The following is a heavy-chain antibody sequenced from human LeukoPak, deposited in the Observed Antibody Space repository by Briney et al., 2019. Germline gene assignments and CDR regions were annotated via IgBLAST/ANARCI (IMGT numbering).Heavy chain of an antibody. CDR1: GFSVSSNY. CDR2: IFSGGST. D-gene: IGHD3-10*01. V-gene: IGHV3-66*01. CDR3: ARDRSGSGSYSYDN. Sequence: GGSLRLSCAASGFSVSSNYMSWVRHAPGKGLEWVSVIFSGGSTYLADSVKGRFTISRDNSKNTLYLQMNSLRAEDTAVYYCARDRSGSGSYSYDNWGQGTLVTVSS. J-gene: IGHJ4*02.